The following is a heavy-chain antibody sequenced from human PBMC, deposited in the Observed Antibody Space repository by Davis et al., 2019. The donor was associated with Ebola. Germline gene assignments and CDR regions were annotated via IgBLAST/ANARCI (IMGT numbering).Heavy chain of an antibody. V-gene: IGHV3-30-3*01. Sequence: PGGSLRLSCAASGFTFSSYAMHWVRQAPGKGLEWVAVISYDGSNKYYADSVKGRFTISRDNSKNTLYLQMSSLRAEDKAVYYCARAGGSYREDYYNMDVWGKGTTVTVSS. D-gene: IGHD1-26*01. CDR2: ISYDGSNK. CDR1: GFTFSSYA. CDR3: ARAGGSYREDYYNMDV. J-gene: IGHJ6*03.